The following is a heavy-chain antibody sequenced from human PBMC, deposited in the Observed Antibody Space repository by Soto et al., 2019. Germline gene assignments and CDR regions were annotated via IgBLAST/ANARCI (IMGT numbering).Heavy chain of an antibody. D-gene: IGHD2-21*01. CDR1: GFTFRNFV. Sequence: EVQLLESGGGMVQPGGSLRLSCAASGFTFRNFVMSWVRQAPGKGLEWVSAIRATGGQTFYADSVKGRFTISRDNSKNMLYLQINSLRDEDTALYFCAQDRGWGVVSPSHDYWGQRTLVTVSS. CDR3: AQDRGWGVVSPSHDY. V-gene: IGHV3-23*01. CDR2: IRATGGQT. J-gene: IGHJ4*02.